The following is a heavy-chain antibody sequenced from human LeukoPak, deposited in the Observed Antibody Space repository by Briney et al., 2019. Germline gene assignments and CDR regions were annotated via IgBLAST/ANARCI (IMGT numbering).Heavy chain of an antibody. CDR1: GLTFSSHW. V-gene: IGHV3-74*01. J-gene: IGHJ3*02. CDR2: ITNDGSST. Sequence: GGSLRLSCAASGLTFSSHWMHWVRQAPGKGLVWVSRITNDGSSTTYADSVKGRFTISRDNSRNTLYLHMNSLRADDTAVYYCAKAGWELRELDAFDIWGQGTMVTVSS. CDR3: AKAGWELRELDAFDI. D-gene: IGHD1-26*01.